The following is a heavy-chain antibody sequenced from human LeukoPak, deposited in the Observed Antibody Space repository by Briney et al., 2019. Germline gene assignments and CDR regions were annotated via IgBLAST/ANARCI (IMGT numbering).Heavy chain of an antibody. CDR3: SADTQPRYGSLWPFDY. CDR1: GFTVTNAW. D-gene: IGHD2-15*01. CDR2: IKSKLDGGTT. Sequence: RPGGSLRLSCSASGFTVTNAWMTWVRQAPGKGLEWVGRIKSKLDGGTTDYGAPVKGRFTISRDDSGNSLYLQMNSLKTEDTAVYFCSADTQPRYGSLWPFDYWGRGTLVTVSA. J-gene: IGHJ4*01. V-gene: IGHV3-15*01.